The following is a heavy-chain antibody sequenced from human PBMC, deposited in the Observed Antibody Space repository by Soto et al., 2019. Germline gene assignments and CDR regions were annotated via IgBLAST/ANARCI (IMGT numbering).Heavy chain of an antibody. V-gene: IGHV3-49*03. Sequence: GGSLRLSCTASGFTFGDYAMSWFRQAPGKGLEWVGFIRSKAYGGTTEYAASVKGRFTISRDDSKSIAHLQMNSLKTEDTAVDYCTRAPEDPYYYDRSGERHIRGLGGGMDVWGQGTTVTVSS. CDR2: IRSKAYGGTT. D-gene: IGHD3-22*01. CDR1: GFTFGDYA. CDR3: TRAPEDPYYYDRSGERHIRGLGGGMDV. J-gene: IGHJ6*02.